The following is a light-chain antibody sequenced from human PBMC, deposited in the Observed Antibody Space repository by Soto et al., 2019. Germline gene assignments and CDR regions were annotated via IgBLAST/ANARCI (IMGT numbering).Light chain of an antibody. J-gene: IGKJ1*01. V-gene: IGKV1-5*01. CDR3: QQYNSYPG. Sequence: DIQMTQSPSTLSASVGDRVTITCRASQSISSWLAWYQQKPGKAPKLLIYDASSLESVVPSRFSGSGSGTEFTLTISSLQPDDFATYYCQQYNSYPGFGQGTKVEIK. CDR2: DAS. CDR1: QSISSW.